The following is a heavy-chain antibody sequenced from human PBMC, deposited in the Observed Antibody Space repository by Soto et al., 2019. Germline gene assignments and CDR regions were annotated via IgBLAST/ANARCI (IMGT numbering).Heavy chain of an antibody. CDR1: GFTFSSYA. Sequence: GGSLRLSCAASGFTFSSYAMSWVRQAPGKGLEWVSAISGSGGSTYYADSVKGRFTISRDNSKNTLYLQMNSLRAEDTAVYYCVHTAMGITFGYFDYWGQGTLVTVSS. CDR2: ISGSGGST. CDR3: VHTAMGITFGYFDY. D-gene: IGHD5-18*01. J-gene: IGHJ4*02. V-gene: IGHV3-23*01.